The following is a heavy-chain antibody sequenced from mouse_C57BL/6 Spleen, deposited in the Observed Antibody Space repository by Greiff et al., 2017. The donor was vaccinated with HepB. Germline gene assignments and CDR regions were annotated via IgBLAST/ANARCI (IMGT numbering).Heavy chain of an antibody. D-gene: IGHD1-1*01. CDR1: GFTFTDYY. CDR2: VYPYNGGT. V-gene: IGHV1-36*01. J-gene: IGHJ1*03. Sequence: EVKLVESGPVLVKPGPSVKISCKASGFTFTDYYMHWVKQSHGKSLEWIGLVYPYNGGTSYNQKFKGKATLTVDTASSTAYMELNSLTSEDSAVYYCARGGYGSSNWYFDVWGTGTTVTVSS. CDR3: ARGGYGSSNWYFDV.